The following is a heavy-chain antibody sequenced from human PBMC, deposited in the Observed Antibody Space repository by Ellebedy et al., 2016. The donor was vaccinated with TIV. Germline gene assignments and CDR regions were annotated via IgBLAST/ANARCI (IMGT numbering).Heavy chain of an antibody. V-gene: IGHV1-18*01. J-gene: IGHJ5*02. CDR2: ISAYNGNT. D-gene: IGHD1-1*01. CDR3: ARGRVVGSNTKGTTNWFDP. CDR1: GYTFTSYG. Sequence: AASVKVSCKASGYTFTSYGISWVRQAPGQGLEWMGWISAYNGNTNYAQKLQGRVTITRDTSASTAYMELSSLRSEDTAVYYCARGRVVGSNTKGTTNWFDPWGQGTLVTVSS.